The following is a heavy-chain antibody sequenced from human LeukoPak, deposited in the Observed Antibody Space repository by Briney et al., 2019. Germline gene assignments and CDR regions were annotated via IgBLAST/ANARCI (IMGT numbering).Heavy chain of an antibody. V-gene: IGHV3-23*01. CDR2: ISGSGART. D-gene: IGHD4-23*01. CDR3: TNGLCCGDYGGY. CDR1: GFTFSSYG. Sequence: GGSLRLSCAASGFTFSSYGMHWVRQAPGKGPEWVSSISGSGARTYYADPVKGRFTISRHNYKNTLYVEMNNLRADDTAIYYCTNGLCCGDYGGYWGPGTLVTVSS. J-gene: IGHJ4*02.